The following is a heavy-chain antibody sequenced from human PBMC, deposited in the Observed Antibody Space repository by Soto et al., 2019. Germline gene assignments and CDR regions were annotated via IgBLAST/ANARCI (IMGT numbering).Heavy chain of an antibody. CDR3: AKEHSSWYTEPAYYFDY. J-gene: IGHJ4*02. V-gene: IGHV3-23*01. D-gene: IGHD6-13*01. CDR1: GFTFSSYA. Sequence: EVQLLESGGGLVQPGGSLRLSCAASGFTFSSYAMSWVRQAPGKGLEWVSAISGSGGSTYYADSVKGRFTISRDKSKNTLYLQMNSLRAEDTAVYYCAKEHSSWYTEPAYYFDYWGQGTLVTVSS. CDR2: ISGSGGST.